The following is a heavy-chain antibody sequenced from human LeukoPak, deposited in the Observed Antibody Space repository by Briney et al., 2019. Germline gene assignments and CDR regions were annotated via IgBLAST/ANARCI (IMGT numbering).Heavy chain of an antibody. D-gene: IGHD2-2*02. CDR1: GGSISSSSYY. J-gene: IGHJ4*02. CDR2: IYYSGST. V-gene: IGHV4-39*01. Sequence: SETLSLTCTVSGGSISSSSYYWGWIRQPPGKGLEWIGRIYYSGSTYYNPSLKSRVTISVDTSKNQFSLKLSSVTAADTAVYYCARLGHPDLDIVVVPAAIPFDYWGQGTLVTVSS. CDR3: ARLGHPDLDIVVVPAAIPFDY.